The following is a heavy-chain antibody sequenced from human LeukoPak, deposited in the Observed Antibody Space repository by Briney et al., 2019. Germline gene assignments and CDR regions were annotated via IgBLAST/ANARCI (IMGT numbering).Heavy chain of an antibody. CDR1: GFTFSSYG. J-gene: IGHJ4*02. Sequence: PGGSLRLSCAASGFTFSSYGMSWVRQAPGKGLEWVSAISGSGGSTYYADSVNGRFTISRDNSKNTLYLQMNSLRAEDTAVYYCSPWASSGWYLQSPRNLKLRSSWWGQETLVTVSS. CDR2: ISGSGGST. CDR3: SPWASSGWYLQSPRNLKLRSSW. V-gene: IGHV3-23*01. D-gene: IGHD6-19*01.